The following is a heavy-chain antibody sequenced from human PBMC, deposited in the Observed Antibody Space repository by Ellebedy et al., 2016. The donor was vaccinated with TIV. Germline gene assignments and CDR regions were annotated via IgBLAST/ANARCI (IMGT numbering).Heavy chain of an antibody. J-gene: IGHJ4*02. CDR3: AKGGVVVVIDY. D-gene: IGHD3-22*01. CDR1: GGSISSSNW. V-gene: IGHV4-4*02. Sequence: GSLRLSXAVSGGSISSSNWWSWVRQPPGKGLEWIGEIYHSGSTNYNPSLTSRVTISVDTSKNQFSLKLSSVTAADTSVYYCAKGGVVVVIDYWGQGTLVTVSS. CDR2: IYHSGST.